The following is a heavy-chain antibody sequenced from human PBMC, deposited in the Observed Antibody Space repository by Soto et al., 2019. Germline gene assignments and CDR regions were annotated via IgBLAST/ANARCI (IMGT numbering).Heavy chain of an antibody. J-gene: IGHJ4*02. Sequence: PGESLKISCKGSGYSFTDYWITWMRQRPGKGLEWLGRIDPADSFINYSPSFEGHVTISTDNSINTHYLQWSSLKASDTAIYYCGRHHRLLEEEFWGQGTLVTVSS. CDR3: GRHHRLLEEEF. CDR1: GYSFTDYW. D-gene: IGHD3-16*01. CDR2: IDPADSFI. V-gene: IGHV5-10-1*01.